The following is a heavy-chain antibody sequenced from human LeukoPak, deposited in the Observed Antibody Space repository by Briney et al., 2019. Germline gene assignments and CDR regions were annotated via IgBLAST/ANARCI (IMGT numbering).Heavy chain of an antibody. J-gene: IGHJ4*02. Sequence: GGSLRLSCAASGFTFSSYGMHWVRQAPGKGLEWVAFIRYDGSNKYYADSVKGRFTISRDNAKNSLYLQMNSLRAEDTAVYYCARAIITIFGVVIPPADYWGQGTLVTVSS. CDR1: GFTFSSYG. V-gene: IGHV3-30*02. D-gene: IGHD3-3*01. CDR2: IRYDGSNK. CDR3: ARAIITIFGVVIPPADY.